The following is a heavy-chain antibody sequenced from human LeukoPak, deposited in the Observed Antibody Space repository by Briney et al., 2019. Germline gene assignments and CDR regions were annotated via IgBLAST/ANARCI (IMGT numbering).Heavy chain of an antibody. V-gene: IGHV4-61*02. Sequence: PSETLSLTCTVSGGSISSGSYYWSWIRQPAGKGLEWIGRIYTSGSTNYNPSLKSRVTISVDTSKNQFSLKLSSVTATDTAVYYCARDQDTAMGYYFDYWGQGTLVTVSS. CDR2: IYTSGST. D-gene: IGHD5-18*01. J-gene: IGHJ4*02. CDR3: ARDQDTAMGYYFDY. CDR1: GGSISSGSYY.